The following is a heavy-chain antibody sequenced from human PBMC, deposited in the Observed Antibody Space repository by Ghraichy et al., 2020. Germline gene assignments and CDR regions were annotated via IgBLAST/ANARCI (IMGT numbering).Heavy chain of an antibody. CDR2: IIPIFGTA. J-gene: IGHJ6*02. CDR3: ATKIVVVPAAINRPVYYYYYGMDV. D-gene: IGHD2-2*02. CDR1: GGTFSSYA. Sequence: SVKVSCKASGGTFSSYAISWVRQAPGQGLEWMGGIIPIFGTANYAQKFQGRVTITADESTSTAYMELSSLRSEDTAVYYCATKIVVVPAAINRPVYYYYYGMDVWGQGTTVTVSS. V-gene: IGHV1-69*13.